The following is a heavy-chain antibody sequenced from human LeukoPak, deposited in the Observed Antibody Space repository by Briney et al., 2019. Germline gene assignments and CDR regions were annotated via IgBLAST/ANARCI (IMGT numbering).Heavy chain of an antibody. CDR2: IWSDESNK. J-gene: IGHJ5*02. CDR3: ARVTMVAGASYNWFVV. D-gene: IGHD2-15*01. Sequence: GGSLRLSCAASGFTFSNYGMHWVRQAPGKGPEWVAVIWSDESNKHYADSARGRFTISRDNSKNTLYLQMNSLRADDTAVYYCARVTMVAGASYNWFVVWGQGTLVTVST. V-gene: IGHV3-33*01. CDR1: GFTFSNYG.